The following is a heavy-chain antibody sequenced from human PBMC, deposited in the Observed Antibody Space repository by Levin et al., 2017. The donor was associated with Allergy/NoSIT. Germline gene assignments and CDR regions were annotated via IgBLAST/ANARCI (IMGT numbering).Heavy chain of an antibody. V-gene: IGHV4-39*07. D-gene: IGHD6-19*01. J-gene: IGHJ4*02. CDR3: QVANGWRKDFDY. Sequence: SQTLSLTCSVSGVSISGRTYYWGWIRQPPGKGLEWIGSISHSGTTYYNPSPKSRLTMSVDPSSNQFSLTLTSVSAADSDVYYCQVANGWRKDFDYWGQGALVTVSS. CDR2: ISHSGTT. CDR1: GVSISGRTYY.